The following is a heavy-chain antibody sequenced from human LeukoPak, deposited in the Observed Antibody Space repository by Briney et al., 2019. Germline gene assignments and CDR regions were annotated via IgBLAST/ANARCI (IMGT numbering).Heavy chain of an antibody. CDR3: AIGDPTQFDY. V-gene: IGHV1-18*01. Sequence: ASVKVSCKASGYTFTSYGISWVRQAPGQGLEWMGWISAYNGNTNYAQKLQGRVTITRDTSASTAYMELSSLRSEDTAVYYCAIGDPTQFDYWGQGTLDTVSS. CDR2: ISAYNGNT. D-gene: IGHD2-21*02. CDR1: GYTFTSYG. J-gene: IGHJ4*02.